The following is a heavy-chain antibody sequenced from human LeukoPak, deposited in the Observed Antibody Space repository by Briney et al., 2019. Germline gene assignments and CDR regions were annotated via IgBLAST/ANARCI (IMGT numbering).Heavy chain of an antibody. V-gene: IGHV4-34*01. CDR3: ARHYYYYDSSGYLSDYYYMDV. Sequence: SETLSLTCAVYGGSFSGYYWSWVRQPPGKGLEWIGEINHSGSTNYNPSLKSRVTISVDTSKNQFSLKLSSVTAADTAVYYCARHYYYYDSSGYLSDYYYMDVWGKGTTVTVSS. CDR1: GGSFSGYY. J-gene: IGHJ6*03. CDR2: INHSGST. D-gene: IGHD3-22*01.